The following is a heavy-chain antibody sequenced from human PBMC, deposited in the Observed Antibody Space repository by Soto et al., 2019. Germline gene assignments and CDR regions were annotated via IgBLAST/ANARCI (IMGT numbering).Heavy chain of an antibody. CDR3: ASRVTTWYY. Sequence: QVQLVESGGGVVQPGRSLRLSCAASGFTFSSYAMHWVRQAPGKGLEWVAVISYDGSNKYYADSVKGRFTISRDNSKNTLYLQMNSLRAEDTAVYYCASRVTTWYYWGQGTLVTVSS. D-gene: IGHD4-4*01. CDR2: ISYDGSNK. CDR1: GFTFSSYA. V-gene: IGHV3-30-3*01. J-gene: IGHJ4*02.